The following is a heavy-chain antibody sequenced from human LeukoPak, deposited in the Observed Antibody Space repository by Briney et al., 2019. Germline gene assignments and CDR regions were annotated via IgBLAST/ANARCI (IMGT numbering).Heavy chain of an antibody. V-gene: IGHV4-34*01. CDR1: GGSFSGYY. J-gene: IGHJ6*02. Sequence: KPSETLSLTCAVYGGSFSGYYWSWIRQPPGKGLEWIGEINHSGSTNYNPSLKSRVTISVDTSKKQFSLKLSSVTAADTAVYYCARDQLVMITFGGVIEQRYYGMDVWGQGTTVTVSS. CDR3: ARDQLVMITFGGVIEQRYYGMDV. CDR2: INHSGST. D-gene: IGHD3-16*02.